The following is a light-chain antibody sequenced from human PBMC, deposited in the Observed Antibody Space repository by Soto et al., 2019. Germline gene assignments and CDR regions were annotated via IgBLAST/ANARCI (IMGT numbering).Light chain of an antibody. CDR3: QQRSNWPPTWT. V-gene: IGKV3-11*01. J-gene: IGKJ1*01. Sequence: EIVLTQSPATLSLSPGERATLSCRASQSVGSYLAWYQQKPGQAPRLLIYDASNRATGIPARFSGSGSGTDFPPTISSLEPEDFAVYYCQQRSNWPPTWTFGQGTKVEIK. CDR2: DAS. CDR1: QSVGSY.